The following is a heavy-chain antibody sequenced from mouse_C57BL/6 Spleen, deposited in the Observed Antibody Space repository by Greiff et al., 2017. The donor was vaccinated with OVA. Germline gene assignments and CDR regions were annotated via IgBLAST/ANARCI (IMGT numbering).Heavy chain of an antibody. Sequence: EVQLVESGGGLVQPKGSLKLSCAASGFSFNTYAMNWVRQAPGKGLEWVARIRSKSNNYATYYADSVKDRFTISRDDSESMLYLQMNDLKAEDTAMYYCVRGGIYYGYDAGAWCAYWGQGTLVTVSA. CDR3: VRGGIYYGYDAGAWCAY. CDR1: GFSFNTYA. CDR2: IRSKSNNYAT. D-gene: IGHD2-2*01. J-gene: IGHJ3*01. V-gene: IGHV10-1*01.